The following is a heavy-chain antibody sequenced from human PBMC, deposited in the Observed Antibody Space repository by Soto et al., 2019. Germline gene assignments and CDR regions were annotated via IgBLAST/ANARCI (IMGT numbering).Heavy chain of an antibody. CDR3: ARVFSDSSSFFDP. Sequence: LSETLSLTCTVSVGSISSGGYYWSWIRQHPGKGLEWIGYIYYSGSTYYNPSLKSRVTISVDTSKNQFSLKLSSVTAADTAVYYCARVFSDSSSFFDPWGQGTLVTVSS. V-gene: IGHV4-31*03. D-gene: IGHD6-13*01. CDR1: VGSISSGGYY. CDR2: IYYSGST. J-gene: IGHJ5*02.